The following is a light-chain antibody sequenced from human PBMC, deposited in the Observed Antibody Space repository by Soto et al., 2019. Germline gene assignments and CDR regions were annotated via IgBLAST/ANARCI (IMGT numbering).Light chain of an antibody. V-gene: IGLV2-18*02. CDR1: SSDVGSYNR. J-gene: IGLJ1*01. Sequence: QSVLTQPPSVSGSPGQSVAISCTGTSSDVGSYNRVSWYQQPPGAAPKLMIYEVSNRPSGVPDRFSGSKSGNTASLTISGLQAEDEADYYCNSYTGSSTYFFGTGTKLTVL. CDR3: NSYTGSSTYF. CDR2: EVS.